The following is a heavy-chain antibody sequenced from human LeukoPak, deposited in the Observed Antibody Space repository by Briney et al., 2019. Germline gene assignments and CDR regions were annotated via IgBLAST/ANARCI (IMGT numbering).Heavy chain of an antibody. J-gene: IGHJ3*02. CDR1: GFTFSIYA. D-gene: IGHD7-27*01. CDR3: VKDHDWGAFHI. V-gene: IGHV3-64D*06. CDR2: ISSNGGST. Sequence: GGSLRLSCSASGFTFSIYAMHWVRQAPGKGLEYVSGISSNGGSTYYADSVKRRFTISRDNSKNTLYLQMSSLRVEDTAVYYCVKDHDWGAFHIWGQGTMVTVSS.